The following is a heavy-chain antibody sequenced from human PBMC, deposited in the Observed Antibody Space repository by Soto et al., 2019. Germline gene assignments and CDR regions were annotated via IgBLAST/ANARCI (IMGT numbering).Heavy chain of an antibody. J-gene: IGHJ6*02. D-gene: IGHD3-22*01. Sequence: SVKVSCKASGFTFTSSAVQWVRQARGQRREWIGWIVVGSGNTNYAQKFQERVTITRDMSTSTAYMELSSLRSEDTAVYYCAAEGYDSSGQTTYYYYGMDVWGQGTPVTVSS. CDR1: GFTFTSSA. V-gene: IGHV1-58*01. CDR3: AAEGYDSSGQTTYYYYGMDV. CDR2: IVVGSGNT.